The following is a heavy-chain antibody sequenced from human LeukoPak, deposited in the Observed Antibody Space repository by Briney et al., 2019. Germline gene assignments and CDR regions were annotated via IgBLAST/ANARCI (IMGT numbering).Heavy chain of an antibody. CDR2: IYTSGST. CDR1: GGSISSYY. CDR3: ARDRDCSSTSCYYFSSWFDP. J-gene: IGHJ5*02. Sequence: PSETLSLTCTVSGGSISSYYWSWIRQPAGKGLEWIGRIYTSGSTNYNPSLKSRVTMSVDTSKNQFSLKLSSVTAADTAVYYCARDRDCSSTSCYYFSSWFDPWGQGTLVTVSS. D-gene: IGHD2-2*01. V-gene: IGHV4-4*07.